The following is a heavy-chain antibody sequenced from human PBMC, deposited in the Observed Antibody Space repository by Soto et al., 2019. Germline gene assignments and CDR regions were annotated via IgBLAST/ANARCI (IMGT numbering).Heavy chain of an antibody. CDR3: ARLHDVVVPAAIDYYYGMDV. D-gene: IGHD2-2*02. CDR1: GYSFTSYW. V-gene: IGHV5-51*01. Sequence: GESLKISYKGSGYSFTSYWIGWVRQMPGKGLEWMGIIYPGDSDTRYSPSFQGQVTISADKSISTAYLQWSSLKASDTAMYYCARLHDVVVPAAIDYYYGMDVWGQGTTVTVSS. CDR2: IYPGDSDT. J-gene: IGHJ6*02.